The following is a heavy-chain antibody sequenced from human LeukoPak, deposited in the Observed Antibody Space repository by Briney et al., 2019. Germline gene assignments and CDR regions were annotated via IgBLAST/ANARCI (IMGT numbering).Heavy chain of an antibody. CDR1: GFTFSDHY. V-gene: IGHV3-72*01. CDR2: TRNKANSYTT. J-gene: IGHJ4*02. CDR3: TRDQTPYY. Sequence: PGGSLRLPCAASGFTFSDHYMDWVRQAPGKGLEWVGRTRNKANSYTTEYAASVKGRFTISRDDSKNSLYLQMNSLKTEDTAVYYCTRDQTPYYWGQGTLVTVSS.